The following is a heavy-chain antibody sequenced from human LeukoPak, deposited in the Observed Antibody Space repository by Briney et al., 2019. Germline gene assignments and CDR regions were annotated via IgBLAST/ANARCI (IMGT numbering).Heavy chain of an antibody. CDR3: ARTVQGYSYGYYFDY. D-gene: IGHD5-18*01. CDR2: IYYSGST. Sequence: SETLSLTCTVSGGSISSSSYYWGWIRQPPGRGLEWIGSIYYSGSTYYNPSLKSRVTISVDTSKNQFSLKLSSVTAADTAVYYCARTVQGYSYGYYFDYWGQGTLVTASS. CDR1: GGSISSSSYY. J-gene: IGHJ4*02. V-gene: IGHV4-39*01.